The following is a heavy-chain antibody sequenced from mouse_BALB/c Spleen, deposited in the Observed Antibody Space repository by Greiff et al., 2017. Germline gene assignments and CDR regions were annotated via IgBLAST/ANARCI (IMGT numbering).Heavy chain of an antibody. J-gene: IGHJ4*01. CDR2: INPSTGYT. Sequence: QVHVKQSGAELAKPGASVKMSCKASGYTFTSYWMHWVKQRPGQGLEWIGYINPSTGYTEYNQKFKDKATLTADKSSSTAYMQLSSLTSEDSAVYYCARKGNYVMDYWGQGTSVTVSS. CDR3: ARKGNYVMDY. V-gene: IGHV1-7*01. D-gene: IGHD2-14*01. CDR1: GYTFTSYW.